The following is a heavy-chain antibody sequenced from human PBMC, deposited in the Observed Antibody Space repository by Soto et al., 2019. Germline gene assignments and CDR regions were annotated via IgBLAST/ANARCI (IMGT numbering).Heavy chain of an antibody. V-gene: IGHV3-72*01. CDR1: GLTLSDNY. D-gene: IGHD3-22*01. Sequence: GGSLRLSCTVSGLTLSDNYIDWVRQAPGKGLAWVGRSRDKAQGYSTTYAASVKGRFTTSRDESMNSMYLQMNSLTTEDTAIYYYVRTTYFSDSSVYTRFFVYWGQGTLVTVSS. CDR3: VRTTYFSDSSVYTRFFVY. J-gene: IGHJ4*02. CDR2: SRDKAQGYST.